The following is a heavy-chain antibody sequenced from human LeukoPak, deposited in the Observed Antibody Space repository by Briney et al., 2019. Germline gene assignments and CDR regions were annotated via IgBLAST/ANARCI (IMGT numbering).Heavy chain of an antibody. CDR3: ARGNDTSGHPLDY. J-gene: IGHJ4*02. D-gene: IGHD3-22*01. Sequence: PGGSLRLSCAASGFTVSSSYMTWIRQPPGKGLEWIGYIYYSGSTNYNPSLKSRVTISVDTSKNQFSLKLSSVTAADTAVYYCARGNDTSGHPLDYWAQGALVTVSS. V-gene: IGHV4-59*08. CDR2: IYYSGST. CDR1: GFTVSSSY.